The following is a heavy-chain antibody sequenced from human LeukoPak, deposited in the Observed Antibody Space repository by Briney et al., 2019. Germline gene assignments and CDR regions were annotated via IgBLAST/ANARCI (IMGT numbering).Heavy chain of an antibody. CDR2: LDKSGST. CDR3: ARHGTYGELVTWFDP. V-gene: IGHV4-38-2*01. D-gene: IGHD4-17*01. Sequence: PSETLSLTCAVSGYSISSGYYWGWIRQPPGKGLEWIGSLDKSGSTYYNPSLKSRVTMSVDTSRNQFSLKLSSVTAAETAVYYCARHGTYGELVTWFDPGGQGTLVTVSS. J-gene: IGHJ5*02. CDR1: GYSISSGYY.